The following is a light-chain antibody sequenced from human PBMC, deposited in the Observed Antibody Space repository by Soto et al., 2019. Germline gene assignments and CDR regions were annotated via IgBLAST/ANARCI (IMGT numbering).Light chain of an antibody. CDR2: SNN. V-gene: IGLV1-44*01. Sequence: QSVLTQAPSASGTPGQRVTISCSGSTSNIGTNTVNWYQQFPGTAPKLLIYSNNQRPSGIPDRFSGSKSGTSASLDISGLQSEDEADYYCTAWAGSQNVRVFGGGTKLTVL. J-gene: IGLJ3*02. CDR3: TAWAGSQNVRV. CDR1: TSNIGTNT.